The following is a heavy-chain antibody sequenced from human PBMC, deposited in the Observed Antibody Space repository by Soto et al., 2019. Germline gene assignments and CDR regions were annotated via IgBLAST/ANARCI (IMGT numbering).Heavy chain of an antibody. V-gene: IGHV1-18*01. J-gene: IGHJ6*02. D-gene: IGHD2-8*01. CDR1: GYSFSNYG. CDR2: ISIYNGNT. CDR3: ARGDSTDCSNGVCSFFYNHDMDV. Sequence: ASVKVSCKASGYSFSNYGMSWLRQAPGQGLEWMGWISIYNGNTEYAEKVQGRLTMTTDTSTSTAYMELRSLRSDDTAIYYCARGDSTDCSNGVCSFFYNHDMDVWGQGTTVTVSS.